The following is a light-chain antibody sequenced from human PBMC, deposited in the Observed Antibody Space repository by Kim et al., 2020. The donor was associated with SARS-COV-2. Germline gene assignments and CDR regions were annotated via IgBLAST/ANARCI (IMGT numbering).Light chain of an antibody. Sequence: QSALTQPASVSGSPGQSITISCTGTSSDVGGYNYVSWYQQHPGKAPKLMIYDVSKRPSGVSNRFSGSKSGNTASLTISGLQAEDEADYICSSYTSSSTYVFGTGTKVTVL. CDR2: DVS. CDR1: SSDVGGYNY. V-gene: IGLV2-14*01. J-gene: IGLJ1*01. CDR3: SSYTSSSTYV.